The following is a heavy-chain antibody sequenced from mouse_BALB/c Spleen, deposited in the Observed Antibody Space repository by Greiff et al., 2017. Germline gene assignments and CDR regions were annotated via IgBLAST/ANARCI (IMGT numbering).Heavy chain of an antibody. J-gene: IGHJ4*01. CDR2: ISYSGST. CDR3: ARDGVHYYGYVDY. V-gene: IGHV3-8*02. CDR1: GDSITRGY. Sequence: EVKLQESGPSLVKPSQTLSLTCSVTGDSITRGYWNWIRKFPGNKLEYMGYISYSGSTYYNPSLKSRISITRDTSKNQYYLQLNSVTTEDTATYYCARDGVHYYGYVDYWGQGTSVTVSS. D-gene: IGHD1-2*01.